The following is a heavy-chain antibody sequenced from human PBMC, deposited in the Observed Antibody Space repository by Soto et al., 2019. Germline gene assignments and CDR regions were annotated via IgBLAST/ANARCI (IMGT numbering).Heavy chain of an antibody. J-gene: IGHJ4*02. Sequence: SETLSLTCAVNGGSFTGYYGCWIRQSPGKGLEWIGEVSHRGSTNYNPSLKSRVTISIDTSKNQFSLKLNSVTAADTGMYYCARNGGSTWYYFDSWGQGTVVTSPQ. CDR3: ARNGGSTWYYFDS. CDR1: GGSFTGYY. CDR2: VSHRGST. V-gene: IGHV4-34*01. D-gene: IGHD6-13*01.